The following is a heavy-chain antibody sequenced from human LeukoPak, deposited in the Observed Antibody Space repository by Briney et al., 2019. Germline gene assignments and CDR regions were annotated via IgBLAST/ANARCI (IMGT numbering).Heavy chain of an antibody. Sequence: SGTLSLTCAVSGGSISSTNWWSWVRQPPGKGLEWIGEIYHSGSTNYNPSLKSRVTISVDTSKNQFSLNLISVTAADTAVYYCARTLAAAISGFDPWGQGTRVTVSS. D-gene: IGHD6-13*01. CDR1: GGSISSTNW. V-gene: IGHV4-4*02. CDR3: ARTLAAAISGFDP. J-gene: IGHJ5*02. CDR2: IYHSGST.